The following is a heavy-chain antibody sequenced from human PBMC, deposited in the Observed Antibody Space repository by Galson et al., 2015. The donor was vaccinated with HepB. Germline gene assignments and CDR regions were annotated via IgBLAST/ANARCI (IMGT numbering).Heavy chain of an antibody. CDR1: GGSFSGYY. CDR2: INHSGST. Sequence: ETLSLTCAVYGGSFSGYYWSWIRQPPGKGLEWIGEINHSGSTNYNPSLKSRVTISVDTSKNQFSLKLSSVTAADTAVYYCARGSRYYGSGRRDYWGQGTLVTVSS. V-gene: IGHV4-34*01. J-gene: IGHJ4*02. D-gene: IGHD3-10*01. CDR3: ARGSRYYGSGRRDY.